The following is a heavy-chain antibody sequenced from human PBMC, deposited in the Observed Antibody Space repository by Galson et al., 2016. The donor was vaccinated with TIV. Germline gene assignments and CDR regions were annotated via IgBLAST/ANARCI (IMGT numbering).Heavy chain of an antibody. CDR1: GFRFNSYA. J-gene: IGHJ4*02. CDR3: AKDRQWIPSSLDY. D-gene: IGHD5-18*01. V-gene: IGHV3-23*01. Sequence: SLRLSCAASGFRFNSYAMNWVRQAPGKGLEWVSIIGCTGGSTYYADSVKGRFTISRDNYKDTVYLQMNSLRAEDAATYYGAKDRQWIPSSLDYWGQGILVTVS. CDR2: IGCTGGST.